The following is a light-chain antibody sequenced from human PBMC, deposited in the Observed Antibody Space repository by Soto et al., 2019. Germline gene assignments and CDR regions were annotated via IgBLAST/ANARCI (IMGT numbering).Light chain of an antibody. Sequence: DIQLTQSPSFLSASVGDRVTITCRARQGIRSYLAWYQLKPGKAPKLLIFPASTLQGGVPSRFSGSGSGTEFTLTISSLQPEDFASYYCQQLDNYSLITFGQGTRLEIK. V-gene: IGKV1-9*01. J-gene: IGKJ5*01. CDR3: QQLDNYSLIT. CDR2: PAS. CDR1: QGIRSY.